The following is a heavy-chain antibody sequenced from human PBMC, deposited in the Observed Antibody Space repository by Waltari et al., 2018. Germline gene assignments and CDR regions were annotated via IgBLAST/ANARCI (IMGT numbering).Heavy chain of an antibody. D-gene: IGHD3-10*01. V-gene: IGHV4-59*11. Sequence: QVQLQESGPGLVKPSETLSLTCTVSGGSISSHYWSWIRQPPGKGLEWIGYIYYSGSTNYNPSLRSHVTISVDPSKNPFSLKLSSVTAADTAVYYCARQRGVAPYYFDYWGQGTLVTVSS. J-gene: IGHJ4*02. CDR1: GGSISSHY. CDR2: IYYSGST. CDR3: ARQRGVAPYYFDY.